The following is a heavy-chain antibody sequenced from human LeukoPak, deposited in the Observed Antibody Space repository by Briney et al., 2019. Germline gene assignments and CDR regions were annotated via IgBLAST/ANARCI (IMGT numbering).Heavy chain of an antibody. Sequence: GGSLRLSCAASGFTFSSYSMNWVRQAPGKGLEWVAVISDDGTKKYYADSVKGRFTISRDNSKNTLYLQMNSLRAEDTAIYYCARDLETYHYGSGSYRPFHYWGQGTLVTVSS. D-gene: IGHD3-10*01. CDR2: ISDDGTKK. CDR1: GFTFSSYS. V-gene: IGHV3-30*03. J-gene: IGHJ4*02. CDR3: ARDLETYHYGSGSYRPFHY.